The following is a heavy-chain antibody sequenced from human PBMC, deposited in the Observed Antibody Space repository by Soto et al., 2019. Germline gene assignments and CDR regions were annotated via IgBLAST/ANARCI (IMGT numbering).Heavy chain of an antibody. J-gene: IGHJ4*02. CDR1: GGTFSSYA. Sequence: QVPLVQSGAEVKKPGSSVKVSCKASGGTFSSYAISWVRQAPGQGLEWMGGIIPIFGTANYAQKFQGRVTITADKSTSTAYMELSSLRSEDTAVYYCARAIAYCGGDCAFDYWGQGTLVTVSS. CDR2: IIPIFGTA. V-gene: IGHV1-69*06. CDR3: ARAIAYCGGDCAFDY. D-gene: IGHD2-21*02.